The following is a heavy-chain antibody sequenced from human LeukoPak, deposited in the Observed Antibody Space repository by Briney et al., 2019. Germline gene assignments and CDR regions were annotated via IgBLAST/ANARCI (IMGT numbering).Heavy chain of an antibody. CDR1: GGSLSSYY. CDR3: ARVKLSRGYSYGYNPYYLDD. CDR2: IYTSGST. Sequence: SETLSLTCTVSGGSLSSYYWSWIRQPAGRGLEWIGRIYTSGSTNYNPSLKSRVTMSVDTSKNQFSLKLSSVTAADTAVYYCARVKLSRGYSYGYNPYYLDDWGQGTLVTVSS. D-gene: IGHD5-18*01. V-gene: IGHV4-4*07. J-gene: IGHJ4*02.